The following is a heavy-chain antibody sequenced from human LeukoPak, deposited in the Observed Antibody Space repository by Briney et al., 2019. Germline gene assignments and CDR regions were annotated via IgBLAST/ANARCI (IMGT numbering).Heavy chain of an antibody. Sequence: GGSLRLSCAASGFTFSSYGMHWVRQAPGKGLEWVAFIRYDGSNKYYADSVKGRFTISRDNSKNTLYLQMNSLRAEDTAVYYCAKEYQLLSYYYYMDVWGKGTTVIISS. CDR1: GFTFSSYG. CDR3: AKEYQLLSYYYYMDV. V-gene: IGHV3-30*02. D-gene: IGHD2-2*01. CDR2: IRYDGSNK. J-gene: IGHJ6*03.